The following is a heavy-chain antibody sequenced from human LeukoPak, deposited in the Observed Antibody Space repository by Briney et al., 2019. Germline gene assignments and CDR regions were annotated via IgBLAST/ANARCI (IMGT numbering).Heavy chain of an antibody. Sequence: GGSLRLSCAASGFTFSSYAMSWVRQAPGKGLEWVSAISGSGGSTYYADSVKGRFTISRDNSKNTLYLQMNSLRAEDTAVYYCAKAYCSSTSCYGRYYYGMDVWGQGTTVTVSS. CDR3: AKAYCSSTSCYGRYYYGMDV. D-gene: IGHD2-2*01. CDR2: ISGSGGST. CDR1: GFTFSSYA. V-gene: IGHV3-23*01. J-gene: IGHJ6*02.